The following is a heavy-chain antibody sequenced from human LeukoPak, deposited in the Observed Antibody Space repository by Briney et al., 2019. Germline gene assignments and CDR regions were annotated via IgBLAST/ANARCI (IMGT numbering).Heavy chain of an antibody. CDR1: GFTFSSYS. CDR2: ISSSSSYI. D-gene: IGHD3-22*01. CDR3: TRHGGRDYYDSTEDAFDI. J-gene: IGHJ3*02. Sequence: GGSLRLSCAASGFTFSSYSMNWVRQAPGKGLEWVSSISSSSSYIYYGDSVKGRFTISRDDSKNMAYLQMNSLKTEDTAVYYCTRHGGRDYYDSTEDAFDIWGQGTMVTASS. V-gene: IGHV3-21*04.